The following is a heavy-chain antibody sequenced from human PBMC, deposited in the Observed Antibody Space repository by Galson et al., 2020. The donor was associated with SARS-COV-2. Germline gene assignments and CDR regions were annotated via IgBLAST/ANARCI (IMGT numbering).Heavy chain of an antibody. D-gene: IGHD6-13*01. CDR3: ARDSIAAAGNYYHYGMDV. Sequence: ESLKISCAASGFTFSTYWMSWVRQAPGEGLEWVANIRQDGSDKYYVDSVKGRFTISRDNAKNSLFLQMNSLRAEDTAVYYCARDSIAAAGNYYHYGMDVWGQGTTVTVSS. J-gene: IGHJ6*02. CDR1: GFTFSTYW. CDR2: IRQDGSDK. V-gene: IGHV3-7*03.